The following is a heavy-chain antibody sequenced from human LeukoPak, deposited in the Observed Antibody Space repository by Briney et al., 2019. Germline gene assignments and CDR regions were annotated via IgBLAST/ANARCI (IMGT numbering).Heavy chain of an antibody. CDR2: IIPILGIA. J-gene: IGHJ6*02. Sequence: SVKASCKASGGTFSSYAISWVRQAPGQGLEWMGRIIPILGIANYAQKFQGRVTITADKSTSTAYMELSSLRSEDTAVYYCAREVREQLGRKKYYYYGMDVWGQGTTVTVSS. CDR1: GGTFSSYA. V-gene: IGHV1-69*04. D-gene: IGHD6-6*01. CDR3: AREVREQLGRKKYYYYGMDV.